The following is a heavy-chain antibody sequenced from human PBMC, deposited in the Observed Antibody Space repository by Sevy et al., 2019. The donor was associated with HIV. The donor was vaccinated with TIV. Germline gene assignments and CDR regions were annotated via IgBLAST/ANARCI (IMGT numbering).Heavy chain of an antibody. CDR3: ARDGIYDFWSGYFYAFDI. CDR1: GFTFSSYS. D-gene: IGHD3-3*01. CDR2: ISSSSSYI. J-gene: IGHJ3*02. Sequence: GGSLRLSCAASGFTFSSYSMNWVRQAPGKGLEWVSSISSSSSYIYYADSVKGRFTISRDNAKNSLYLQMNSLRAEDTAGYYCARDGIYDFWSGYFYAFDIWGQGTMVTVSS. V-gene: IGHV3-21*01.